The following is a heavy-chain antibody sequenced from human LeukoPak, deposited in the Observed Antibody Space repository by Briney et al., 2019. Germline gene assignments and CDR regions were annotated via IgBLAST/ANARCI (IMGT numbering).Heavy chain of an antibody. V-gene: IGHV1-2*02. CDR1: GYTFTGYY. J-gene: IGHJ3*02. CDR3: ARPRREIVGATTAFDI. CDR2: INPNSGGT. D-gene: IGHD1-26*01. Sequence: ASVTVSCKASGYTFTGYYMHWVRQAPGQGLEWVGWINPNSGGTKYAQKFQGRVTMTRDTSISTAYMEVSRLTSDDTAVYYCARPRREIVGATTAFDIWGQGTMVTVSS.